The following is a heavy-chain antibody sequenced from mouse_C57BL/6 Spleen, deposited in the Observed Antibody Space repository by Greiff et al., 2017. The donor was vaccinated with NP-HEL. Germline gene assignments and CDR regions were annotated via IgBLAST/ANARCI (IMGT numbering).Heavy chain of an antibody. CDR2: ISDGGSYT. Sequence: EVKLVESGGGLVKPGGSLKLSCAASGFTFSSYAMSWVRQTPEKRLEWVATISDGGSYTYYPDNVKGRFTISRDNAKNNLYLQMSHLKSEDTAMYYCARDGSDYYGSSYDWFAYWGQGTLVTVSA. CDR3: ARDGSDYYGSSYDWFAY. V-gene: IGHV5-4*01. D-gene: IGHD1-1*01. CDR1: GFTFSSYA. J-gene: IGHJ3*01.